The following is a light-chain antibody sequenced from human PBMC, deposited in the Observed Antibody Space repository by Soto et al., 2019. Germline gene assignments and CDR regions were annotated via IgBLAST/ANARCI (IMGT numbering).Light chain of an antibody. J-gene: IGKJ1*01. CDR1: QSVLYSSSNKNY. CDR3: QHYGTSLWT. CDR2: GAS. V-gene: IGKV4-1*01. Sequence: DIVMTQSPDSLAVSLGERATINCKSSQSVLYSSSNKNYLAWYQQKPGQPPRLLIYGASIRATGIPDRFSGSGSGTDFTLTISRLEPEDFAMYLCQHYGTSLWTFGQGTKVEIK.